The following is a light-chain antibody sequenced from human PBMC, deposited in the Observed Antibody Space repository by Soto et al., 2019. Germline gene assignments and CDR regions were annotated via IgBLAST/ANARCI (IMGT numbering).Light chain of an antibody. Sequence: DIQMTQSPSTVSASVGDRVTITCRASQSISTWLAWYQQKPGKAPKLLIYKAPNLEGGVPSRFSGSGSGTEFTITISSLQPDDFATYYCQQYKTYPLTVGGGTEVDI. J-gene: IGKJ4*01. V-gene: IGKV1-5*03. CDR3: QQYKTYPLT. CDR1: QSISTW. CDR2: KAP.